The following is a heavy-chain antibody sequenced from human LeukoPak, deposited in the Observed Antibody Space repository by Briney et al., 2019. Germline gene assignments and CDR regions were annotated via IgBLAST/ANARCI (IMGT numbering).Heavy chain of an antibody. CDR1: GGSFSGYY. V-gene: IGHV4-34*01. CDR2: INHSGST. CDR3: ARAVTSSSSWYKWVNWFDP. J-gene: IGHJ5*02. D-gene: IGHD6-13*01. Sequence: PSETLSLTCAVYGGSFSGYYWSWIRQPPGKGLEWIGEINHSGSTNYNPSLKSRVTISVDTSKNQFSLKLSSVTAADTAVYYCARAVTSSSSWYKWVNWFDPWGQGTLVTVSS.